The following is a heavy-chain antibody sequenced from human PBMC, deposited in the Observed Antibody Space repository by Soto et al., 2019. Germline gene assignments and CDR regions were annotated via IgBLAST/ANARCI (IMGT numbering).Heavy chain of an antibody. J-gene: IGHJ4*02. CDR3: ARIWDYDSSGYWHFDY. CDR2: IDWDDDK. V-gene: IGHV2-70*01. Sequence: SGPTLVNPTQTLTLTCTFSGFSLSTSGMCVSWIRQPPGKALEWLALIDWDDDKYYRTSLKTRLTISKDTSNNQVVLTMTNMDPVDTATYYCARIWDYDSSGYWHFDYWGQGTLVTVSS. CDR1: GFSLSTSGMC. D-gene: IGHD3-22*01.